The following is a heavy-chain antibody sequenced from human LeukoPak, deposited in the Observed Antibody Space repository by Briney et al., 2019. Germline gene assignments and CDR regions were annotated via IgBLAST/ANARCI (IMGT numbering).Heavy chain of an antibody. CDR2: IYYSGST. J-gene: IGHJ5*02. Sequence: SETLSLTCTVSGGSISSYYWSWIRQPPGKGLEWIGYIYYSGSTNYNPSLKSRVTTSVDTSKNQFSLKLSSVTAADTAVYYCARKAPLNWFDPWGQGTLVTVSS. CDR1: GGSISSYY. V-gene: IGHV4-59*08. CDR3: ARKAPLNWFDP.